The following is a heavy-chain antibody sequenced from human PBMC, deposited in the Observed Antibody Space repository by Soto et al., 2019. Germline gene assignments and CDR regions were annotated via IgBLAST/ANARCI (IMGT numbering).Heavy chain of an antibody. CDR1: GFTLSEYG. D-gene: IGHD3-10*01. J-gene: IGHJ4*02. CDR3: ATSNYGERD. Sequence: ELQVLESGGGWVQPGGSLRLPCAASGFTLSEYGTSWVRQAPGKGLEWASFVSGRGATTYYTDSVKGRFTISRDSSKNTLCMQMNSLRAEDTAVYYCATSNYGERDWGQGTLVTVSS. CDR2: VSGRGATT. V-gene: IGHV3-23*01.